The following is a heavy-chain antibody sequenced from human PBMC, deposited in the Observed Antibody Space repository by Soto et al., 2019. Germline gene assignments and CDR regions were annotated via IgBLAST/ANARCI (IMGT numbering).Heavy chain of an antibody. CDR3: ARFTYYDGSGRNARQLCDY. CDR1: GGSISSGDYY. J-gene: IGHJ4*02. V-gene: IGHV4-30-4*01. Sequence: QVQLQESGPGLVKPSQTLSLTCTVSGGSISSGDYYWSWIRQPPGKGLAWIVYIYYGGSTYYNQSLKSRVTISVATSKNQFSLKLSSVTAADTAVYYCARFTYYDGSGRNARQLCDYWGQGTLVTVSS. CDR2: IYYGGST. D-gene: IGHD3-10*01.